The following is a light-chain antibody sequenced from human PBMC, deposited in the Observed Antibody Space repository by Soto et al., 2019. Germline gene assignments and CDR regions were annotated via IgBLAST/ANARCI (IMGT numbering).Light chain of an antibody. Sequence: QMTQSPSSVSASVGDRVTITCRASRHISNYLAWYQQKPGEAPKVLIYGAFTLQSGVASRFSGSGSGTDFILTISSLQPEDIATYYCQQTNSFPLTFGGGTKLELK. V-gene: IGKV1D-12*01. CDR3: QQTNSFPLT. CDR2: GAF. CDR1: RHISNY. J-gene: IGKJ4*01.